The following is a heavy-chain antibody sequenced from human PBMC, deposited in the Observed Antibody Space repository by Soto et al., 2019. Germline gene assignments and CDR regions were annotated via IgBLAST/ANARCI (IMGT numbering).Heavy chain of an antibody. D-gene: IGHD3-3*01. Sequence: SVKVSYKASGGTFSSYAISWVRQAPGQGLEWMGGIIPIFGTANYAQKFQDRVTITADESTSTAYMELSSLRSEDTAVYYCASGEGLEWHRTTYYGRDVWGQGTTVTVSS. CDR1: GGTFSSYA. J-gene: IGHJ6*02. CDR2: IIPIFGTA. CDR3: ASGEGLEWHRTTYYGRDV. V-gene: IGHV1-69*13.